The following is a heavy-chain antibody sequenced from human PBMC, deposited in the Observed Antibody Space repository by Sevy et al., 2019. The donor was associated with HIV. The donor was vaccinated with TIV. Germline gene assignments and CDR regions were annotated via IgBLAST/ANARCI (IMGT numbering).Heavy chain of an antibody. CDR3: ARSTSFSPKHYYDSGGSQGYFDY. D-gene: IGHD3-22*01. Sequence: GGSLRLSCAASGFTFSSYGMHWVRQAPGKGLEWVAVISNDGSNKYYADSVKGRLTIARDKSKNTLYLQMNSLTAEDTDVVDCARSTSFSPKHYYDSGGSQGYFDYWGQGTLVTVSS. V-gene: IGHV3-30*03. CDR2: ISNDGSNK. CDR1: GFTFSSYG. J-gene: IGHJ4*02.